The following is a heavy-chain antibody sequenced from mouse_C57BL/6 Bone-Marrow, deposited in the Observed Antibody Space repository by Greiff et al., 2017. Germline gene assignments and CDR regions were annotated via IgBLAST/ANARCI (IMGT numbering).Heavy chain of an antibody. Sequence: VKLQESGAELMKPGASVKLSCKATGYTFTGYWIEWVKQRPGHGLEWIGEILPGSGSTNDNEKFKGKATFTADTSSNTAYMQLSSLTTEDSAIYYCARNYGRGYYFDYWGQGTTLTVSS. CDR1: GYTFTGYW. CDR3: ARNYGRGYYFDY. D-gene: IGHD1-1*01. V-gene: IGHV1-9*01. CDR2: ILPGSGST. J-gene: IGHJ2*01.